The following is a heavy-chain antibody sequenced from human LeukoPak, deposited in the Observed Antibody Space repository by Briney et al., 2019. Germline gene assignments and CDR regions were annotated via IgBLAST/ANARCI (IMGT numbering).Heavy chain of an antibody. CDR3: AKCYGDYVRYLDY. CDR1: GFTVSSNC. J-gene: IGHJ4*02. CDR2: LYSGGNT. Sequence: GGSLRLSCAASGFTVSSNCMSWVRQAPGKGLEWVSVLYSGGNTYYADSVKGRFTISRDNSKNTLYLQMNSLRAEDTAMYCCAKCYGDYVRYLDYWGQGTLVTVSS. V-gene: IGHV3-53*01. D-gene: IGHD4-17*01.